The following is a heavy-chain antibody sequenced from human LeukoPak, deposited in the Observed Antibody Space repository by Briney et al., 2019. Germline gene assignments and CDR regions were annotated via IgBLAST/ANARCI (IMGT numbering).Heavy chain of an antibody. CDR3: ARDILLWFGELLDY. D-gene: IGHD3-10*01. V-gene: IGHV1-18*01. CDR1: GYTFTSYG. Sequence: VASVKVSCKASGYTFTSYGISWVRQAPGQGLEWMGWISAYNGNTNYAQKLQGRVTMTTDTSTSTAYMELRSLRSDDTAVYYCARDILLWFGELLDYWGQGTLVTVSS. J-gene: IGHJ4*02. CDR2: ISAYNGNT.